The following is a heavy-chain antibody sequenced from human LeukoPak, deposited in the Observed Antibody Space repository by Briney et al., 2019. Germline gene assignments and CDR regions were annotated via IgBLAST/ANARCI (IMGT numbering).Heavy chain of an antibody. J-gene: IGHJ5*02. V-gene: IGHV1-69*13. CDR3: ARGETTVVTNWFDP. D-gene: IGHD4-23*01. Sequence: GASMKVSCKASGYTFTNYAISWVRQAPGQGLEWMGGIIPIFGTANYAQKFQGRVTITADESTSTAYMELSSLRSEDTAVYYCARGETTVVTNWFDPWGQGTLVTVSS. CDR1: GYTFTNYA. CDR2: IIPIFGTA.